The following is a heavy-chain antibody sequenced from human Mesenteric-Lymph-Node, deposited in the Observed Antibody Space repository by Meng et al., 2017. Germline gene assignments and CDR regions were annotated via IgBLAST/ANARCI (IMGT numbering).Heavy chain of an antibody. Sequence: GESLKISCAASGFTFSNYAMYWVRQAPGKGLEWVSMIKAGSGISKYADSVKGRLTISRDDSRNTVYLQMNSLRAEDTALYYCAKSFDSGSSTFDSWGQGLLVTVSS. CDR1: GFTFSNYA. V-gene: IGHV3-23*01. CDR2: IKAGSGIS. CDR3: AKSFDSGSSTFDS. D-gene: IGHD3-3*01. J-gene: IGHJ4*02.